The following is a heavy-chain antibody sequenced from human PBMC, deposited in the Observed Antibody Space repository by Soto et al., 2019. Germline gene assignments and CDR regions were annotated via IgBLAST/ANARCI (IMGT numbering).Heavy chain of an antibody. Sequence: EVQVVESGGGLVKPGGSLRLSCAASGFTFSNAWMSWVRQAPGKGLEWVGRIKSKTDGGTTDYAAPVKGRFTISRDDSKNTLYLQMNSLKTEDTAVYYCTTGVRDSSGSMRLYYCYDMDVWGQGTTVTVSS. D-gene: IGHD3-22*01. CDR2: IKSKTDGGTT. CDR3: TTGVRDSSGSMRLYYCYDMDV. CDR1: GFTFSNAW. V-gene: IGHV3-15*01. J-gene: IGHJ6*02.